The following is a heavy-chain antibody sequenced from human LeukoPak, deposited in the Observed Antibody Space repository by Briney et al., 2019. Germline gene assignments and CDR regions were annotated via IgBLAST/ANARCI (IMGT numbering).Heavy chain of an antibody. CDR1: GYTFTSYD. Sequence: ASVKVSCKASGYTFTSYDINWVRQATGQGLEWMGWMSPNSGIAGYAQKFQGRVTMTRNTAISTAYMELSSLRSEDTAVYYCVRTPPNWGADYWGQGTLVTVSS. CDR2: MSPNSGIA. J-gene: IGHJ4*02. V-gene: IGHV1-8*01. CDR3: VRTPPNWGADY. D-gene: IGHD7-27*01.